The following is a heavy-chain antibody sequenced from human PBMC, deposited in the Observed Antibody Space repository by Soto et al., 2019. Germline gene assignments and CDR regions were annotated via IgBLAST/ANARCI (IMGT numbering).Heavy chain of an antibody. J-gene: IGHJ5*02. CDR2: INPNSGGT. D-gene: IGHD3-22*01. CDR1: GYAFTGYY. Sequence: ASVKVSCKASGYAFTGYYMHWVRQAPGQGLEWMGWINPNSGGTNYAQKFQGRVTMTRDTSISTAYMELSRLRSDDTAVYYCARDRLNHNWFDPWGKGTLVTVSS. CDR3: ARDRLNHNWFDP. V-gene: IGHV1-2*02.